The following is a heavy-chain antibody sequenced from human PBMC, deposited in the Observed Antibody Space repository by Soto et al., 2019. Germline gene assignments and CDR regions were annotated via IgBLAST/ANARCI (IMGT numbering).Heavy chain of an antibody. D-gene: IGHD3-10*01. V-gene: IGHV3-53*02. J-gene: IGHJ3*02. Sequence: EVQLVETGGGLIQPGGSLRLSCAASGLTVSSNYMNWVRQAPGKGLEWVSVLYSGGSTHYAGSVKGRFIISRGNSKNTVYLQMNSLRAEDTAVYYCARDRPGDEGDAFDIWGHGTMVTVSS. CDR3: ARDRPGDEGDAFDI. CDR1: GLTVSSNY. CDR2: LYSGGST.